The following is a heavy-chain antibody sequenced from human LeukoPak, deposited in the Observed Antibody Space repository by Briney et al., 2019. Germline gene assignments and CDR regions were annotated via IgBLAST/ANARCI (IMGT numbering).Heavy chain of an antibody. D-gene: IGHD5-18*01. CDR3: ARDTDTAMVQYYYYYMDV. CDR1: GFTFSSYS. J-gene: IGHJ6*03. V-gene: IGHV3-21*01. Sequence: PGGSLRLSCAASGFTFSSYSMNWVRQAPGKGLEWVSSISSSSSYIYYADSVKGRFTISRDNAKNSLYLQMNSLRAEDTAVYYCARDTDTAMVQYYYYYMDVWGKGTTVTVSS. CDR2: ISSSSSYI.